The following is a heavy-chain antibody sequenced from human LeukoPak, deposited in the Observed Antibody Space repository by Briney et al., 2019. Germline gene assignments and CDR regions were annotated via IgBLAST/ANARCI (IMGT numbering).Heavy chain of an antibody. CDR1: GGSISSSSYF. D-gene: IGHD1-1*01. CDR3: TITTGTTLGLMDY. J-gene: IGHJ4*02. CDR2: INHSGST. V-gene: IGHV4-39*07. Sequence: PSETLSLTCTVSGGSISSSSYFWGWIRQPPGKGLEWIGEINHSGSTNYNPSLKSRVTISVDTPKNQLSLKMSSVTAADTAVYYCTITTGTTLGLMDYWGQGTLVTVSS.